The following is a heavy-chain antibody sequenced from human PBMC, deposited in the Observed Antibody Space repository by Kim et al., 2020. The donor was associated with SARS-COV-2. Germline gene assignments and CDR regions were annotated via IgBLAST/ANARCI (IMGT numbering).Heavy chain of an antibody. CDR3: ARGNPMIVVVINWGSYYFDY. CDR1: GGSISSSSYY. D-gene: IGHD3-22*01. CDR2: IYYSGST. V-gene: IGHV4-39*07. Sequence: SETLSLTCTVSGGSISSSSYYWGWIRQPPGKGLEWIGCIYYSGSTYHNLSLKSRVTISVDTSKNQFSLKLSSVTAADTAVYYCARGNPMIVVVINWGSYYFDYWGQGTLVTVSS. J-gene: IGHJ4*02.